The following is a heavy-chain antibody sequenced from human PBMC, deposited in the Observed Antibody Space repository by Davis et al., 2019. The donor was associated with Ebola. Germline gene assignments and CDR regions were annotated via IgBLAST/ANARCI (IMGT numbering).Heavy chain of an antibody. CDR1: GFIFSTCE. J-gene: IGHJ4*02. D-gene: IGHD3-3*01. V-gene: IGHV3-48*03. Sequence: GGSLRLSCAASGFIFSTCEMNWVRQAPGKGLEWVSYIGTRGVTIYYADSVKGRFTVSRDNAKNSLFLQMDSLRVEDTAVYYCAAGFWSGDHFAENSGEIVWGRGTLVTVSS. CDR2: IGTRGVTI. CDR3: AAGFWSGDHFAENSGEIV.